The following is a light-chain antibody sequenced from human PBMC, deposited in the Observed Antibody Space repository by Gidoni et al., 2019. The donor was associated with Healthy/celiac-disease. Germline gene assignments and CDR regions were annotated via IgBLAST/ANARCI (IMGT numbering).Light chain of an antibody. CDR1: QSVLYSSNNQNY. J-gene: IGKJ1*01. V-gene: IGKV4-1*01. CDR3: QQYYSTPWT. CDR2: WAS. Sequence: DIVMTQSPDSLAASLGEWATINCKSSQSVLYSSNNQNYLAWYQQKPGQPPKLLIYWASTRESGVPDRFSGSGSGTDFTLTISSLQAEDVAVYYCQQYYSTPWTFGQGTKVEIK.